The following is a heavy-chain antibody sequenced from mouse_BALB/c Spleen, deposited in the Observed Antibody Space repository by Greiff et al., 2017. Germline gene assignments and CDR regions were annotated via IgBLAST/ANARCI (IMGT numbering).Heavy chain of an antibody. D-gene: IGHD2-14*01. V-gene: IGHV6-6*02. J-gene: IGHJ4*01. CDR3: TRKLSYYRYDRGAMDY. Sequence: EVKVEESGGGLVQPGGSMKLSCVASGFTFSNYWMNWVRQSPEKGLEWVAEIRLKSNNYATHYAESVKGRFTISRDDSKSSVYLQMNNLRAEDTGIYYCTRKLSYYRYDRGAMDYWGQGTSVTVSS. CDR1: GFTFSNYW. CDR2: IRLKSNNYAT.